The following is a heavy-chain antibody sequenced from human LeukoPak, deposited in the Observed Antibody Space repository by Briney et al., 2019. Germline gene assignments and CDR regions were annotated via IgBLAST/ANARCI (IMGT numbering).Heavy chain of an antibody. D-gene: IGHD3-16*01. CDR2: IGEDGSEK. J-gene: IGHJ5*02. CDR1: GFTFSSYW. Sequence: GGSLRLSCAASGFTFSSYWMTWVRQAPGKGLEWVANIGEDGSEKYYVDSVKGRFTISRDNAKNSLYLQMNSLRAEDTALYYCAKDTGTFGGVITWGQGTLVTVSS. CDR3: AKDTGTFGGVIT. V-gene: IGHV3-7*03.